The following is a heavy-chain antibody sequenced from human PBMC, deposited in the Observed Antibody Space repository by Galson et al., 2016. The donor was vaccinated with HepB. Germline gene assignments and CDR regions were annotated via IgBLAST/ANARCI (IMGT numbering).Heavy chain of an antibody. Sequence: SLRLSCAASGFTFDKYGMHWVRQAPGKGLEWVAVIGFDGSNKYYADSVKGRFAISRDNSKNTLYLQMDSLKAEDTAVYYCARDGKEYRSNWWARTSGFDYWGQGTLVTVSS. CDR3: ARDGKEYRSNWWARTSGFDY. D-gene: IGHD6-13*01. CDR2: IGFDGSNK. CDR1: GFTFDKYG. V-gene: IGHV3-33*01. J-gene: IGHJ4*02.